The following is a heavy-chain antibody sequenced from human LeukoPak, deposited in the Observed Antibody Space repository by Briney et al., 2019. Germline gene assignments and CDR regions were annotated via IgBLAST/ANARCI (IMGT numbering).Heavy chain of an antibody. V-gene: IGHV3-33*01. CDR2: IWYDGSNK. Sequence: PGGSLRLSCAASGFTFSSYGMHWVRQAPGKGLEWVAVIWYDGSNKYYADSVKGRFTISRDNSKNTLYLQMNSLRAEDTAVYYCASESSQGSSPYFDYWGQGTLVTVSS. CDR1: GFTFSSYG. J-gene: IGHJ4*02. D-gene: IGHD6-6*01. CDR3: ASESSQGSSPYFDY.